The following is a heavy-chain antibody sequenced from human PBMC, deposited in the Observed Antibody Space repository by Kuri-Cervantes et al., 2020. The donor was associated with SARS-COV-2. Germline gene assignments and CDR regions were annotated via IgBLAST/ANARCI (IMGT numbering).Heavy chain of an antibody. D-gene: IGHD6-13*01. CDR2: ISSTSSYI. V-gene: IGHV3-21*01. J-gene: IGHJ4*02. Sequence: GESLKISCAASGFTFRKYSMNWVRQAPGKGLEWVSSISSTSSYIYYADSVKGRFTISRDNAKNSLYLQMNSLRAEDTAVYYCARDNSGIALGYWGQGTLVTVSS. CDR3: ARDNSGIALGY. CDR1: GFTFRKYS.